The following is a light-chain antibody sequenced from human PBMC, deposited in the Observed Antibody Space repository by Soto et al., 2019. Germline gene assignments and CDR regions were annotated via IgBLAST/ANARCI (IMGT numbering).Light chain of an antibody. CDR3: QTWGTGILV. CDR2: LNSDGSH. V-gene: IGLV4-69*01. Sequence: QLVLTQSPSASASLGASVKLTCTLSSGHSSYAIAWHQQQPEKGPRYLMKLNSDGSHSKGDGIPDRFSGSSSGAERYLTISSLQSEDEADYYCQTWGTGILVFGGGTKVPS. J-gene: IGLJ2*01. CDR1: SGHSSYA.